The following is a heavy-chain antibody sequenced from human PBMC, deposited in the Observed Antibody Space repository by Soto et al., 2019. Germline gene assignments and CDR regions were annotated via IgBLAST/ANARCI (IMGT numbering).Heavy chain of an antibody. D-gene: IGHD1-26*01. Sequence: SETLSLTCTVSGGSISSAGMYWSWIRQHPGRGLEWIGYVCYTGITYYNPSLKSRVTISVDTAKNQSSLNLSSVTAADTAMYYCARSRGSSKPYYFDYWGQGTLVTVSS. V-gene: IGHV4-31*03. J-gene: IGHJ4*02. CDR2: VCYTGIT. CDR1: GGSISSAGMY. CDR3: ARSRGSSKPYYFDY.